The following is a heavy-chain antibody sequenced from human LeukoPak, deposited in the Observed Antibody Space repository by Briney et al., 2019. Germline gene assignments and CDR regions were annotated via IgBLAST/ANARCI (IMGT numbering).Heavy chain of an antibody. Sequence: SETLSLTCTVSGGSISSGSYYWSWIRQPAGKGLEWIGRIYTSGSTNYNPSLKSRVTISVGTSKNQFSLKLSSVTAADTAVYYCARGGHRTPHVLRYFDRLDAFDIWGQGTMVTVSS. J-gene: IGHJ3*02. D-gene: IGHD3-9*01. CDR3: ARGGHRTPHVLRYFDRLDAFDI. CDR1: GGSISSGSYY. CDR2: IYTSGST. V-gene: IGHV4-61*02.